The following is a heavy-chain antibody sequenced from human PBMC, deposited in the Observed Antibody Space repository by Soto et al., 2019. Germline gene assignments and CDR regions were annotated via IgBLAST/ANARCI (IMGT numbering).Heavy chain of an antibody. V-gene: IGHV2-5*02. Sequence: QITLKESGPTLVKPTQTLTLTCAFSGFSLRTSGVGVGWIRQPPGKALEWLALIYWDGYKHYSPSLKSRLTITEDTSKNQVVLTMTNMDPVDTATCYCAHKGGGDRILDYWGQGTLVTVSS. CDR1: GFSLRTSGVG. CDR3: AHKGGGDRILDY. D-gene: IGHD3-16*01. J-gene: IGHJ4*02. CDR2: IYWDGYK.